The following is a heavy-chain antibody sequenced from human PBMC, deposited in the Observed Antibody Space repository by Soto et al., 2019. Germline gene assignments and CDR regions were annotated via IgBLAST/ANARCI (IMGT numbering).Heavy chain of an antibody. CDR3: ARVPTSVTNYYYYYGMDV. CDR2: IIPIFGTA. Sequence: QVQLVQSGAEVKKPGSSVKVSCKASGGTFSSYAISWVRQAPGQGLEWMGGIIPIFGTANYAQKFQGRVTIPADESTSTAYMELSSLRSEDTAVYYCARVPTSVTNYYYYYGMDVWGQGTTVTVSS. J-gene: IGHJ6*02. D-gene: IGHD4-17*01. V-gene: IGHV1-69*12. CDR1: GGTFSSYA.